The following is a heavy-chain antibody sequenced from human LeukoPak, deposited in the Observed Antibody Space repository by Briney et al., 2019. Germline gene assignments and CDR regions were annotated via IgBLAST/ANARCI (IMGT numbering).Heavy chain of an antibody. CDR3: ARLTVTPYYFDY. CDR1: GYTFTSYA. D-gene: IGHD4-17*01. CDR2: INVGNGNT. J-gene: IGHJ4*02. Sequence: ASVTVSCKASGYTFTSYAIHWVRQAPGQSPEWMGWINVGNGNTKYPQKFQGRVTITRDTSASTAYMELSSLRSEDTAVYYCARLTVTPYYFDYWGQGTLVTVSS. V-gene: IGHV1-3*01.